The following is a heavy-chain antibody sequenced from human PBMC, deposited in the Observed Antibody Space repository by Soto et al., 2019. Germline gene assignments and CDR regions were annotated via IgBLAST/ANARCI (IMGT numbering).Heavy chain of an antibody. CDR1: GFNFNSYT. D-gene: IGHD2-15*01. J-gene: IGHJ6*02. CDR2: ISSSGYI. V-gene: IGHV3-21*01. CDR3: ARNCSGGSCYPGMDV. Sequence: PGGSLRLSCAASGFNFNSYTINWVRQAPGKRLEWLSSISSSGYIFSTDSVRGRFTISRDNAKNSVYLQINSLRAEDTAVYFYARNCSGGSCYPGMDVWGQGTTVTVSS.